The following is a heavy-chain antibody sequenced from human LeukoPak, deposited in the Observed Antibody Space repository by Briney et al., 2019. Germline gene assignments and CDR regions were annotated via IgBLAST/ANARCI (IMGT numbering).Heavy chain of an antibody. V-gene: IGHV4-4*07. CDR2: IYTSGST. CDR1: GGSISSYY. J-gene: IGHJ4*02. CDR3: AKSGVAGYDFWGGYYPFDY. Sequence: SETLSLTCTVSGGSISSYYWSWIRQPAGKGLEWIGRIYTSGSTNYNPSLKSRVTMSVDTSKNQFSLKLSSVTAADTAVYYCAKSGVAGYDFWGGYYPFDYWGQGTLVTVSS. D-gene: IGHD3-3*01.